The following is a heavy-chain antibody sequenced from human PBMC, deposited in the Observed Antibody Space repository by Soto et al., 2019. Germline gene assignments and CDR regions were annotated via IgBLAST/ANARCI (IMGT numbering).Heavy chain of an antibody. J-gene: IGHJ5*02. D-gene: IGHD5-12*01. CDR1: GGSISPDY. V-gene: IGHV4-59*01. CDR2: IFYSGNT. Sequence: SETLSLTCTVSGGSISPDYWSWLRQPPGKGLEWIGYIFYSGNTSYNASLESRVTISVDTSKNQFSLNLKAVTAADTAVYYCARGTTIKGSRRRGSWFDPGGRXSLVTVS. CDR3: ARGTTIKGSRRRGSWFDP.